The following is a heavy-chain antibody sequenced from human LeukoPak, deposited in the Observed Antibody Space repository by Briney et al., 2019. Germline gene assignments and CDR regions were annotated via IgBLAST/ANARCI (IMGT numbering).Heavy chain of an antibody. D-gene: IGHD3-3*01. CDR2: IYYSGST. CDR3: ARVGPTYYDFWSGYSYYFDY. J-gene: IGHJ4*02. V-gene: IGHV4-59*01. Sequence: PSETLSLTCTVSGGSISSYYWSWIRQPPGKGLEWIGYIYYSGSTNYNPSLKSRVTISVDTSKNQFSLKLSSVTAADTAVYYCARVGPTYYDFWSGYSYYFDYWGQGTLVTVSS. CDR1: GGSISSYY.